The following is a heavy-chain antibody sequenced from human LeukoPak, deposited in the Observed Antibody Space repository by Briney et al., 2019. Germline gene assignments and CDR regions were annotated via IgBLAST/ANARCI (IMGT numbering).Heavy chain of an antibody. CDR3: ARDDLDDYGDYNPDY. D-gene: IGHD4-17*01. Sequence: GGSLRLSCAASGFTLSSYALHWVRQAPGKGLEWVAVISYDGSNKYYADSVKGRFTISRDNSKNTLYLQMNSLRAEDTAVYYCARDDLDDYGDYNPDYWGQGTLVTVSS. J-gene: IGHJ4*02. V-gene: IGHV3-30-3*01. CDR2: ISYDGSNK. CDR1: GFTLSSYA.